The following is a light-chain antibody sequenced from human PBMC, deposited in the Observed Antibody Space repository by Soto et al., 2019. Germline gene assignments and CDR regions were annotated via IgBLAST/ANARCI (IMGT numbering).Light chain of an antibody. J-gene: IGLJ3*02. CDR2: DVS. CDR3: SSYTSSITVV. Sequence: QSALTQPASVSGSPGQSITISCTGTSNDVGDYDYVSWYQHHPGKVPKLMIHDVSSRPSGVSNRFSGSKSGNTASLTISGLQAEDEADYYCSSYTSSITVVFGGGTKLTVL. CDR1: SNDVGDYDY. V-gene: IGLV2-14*03.